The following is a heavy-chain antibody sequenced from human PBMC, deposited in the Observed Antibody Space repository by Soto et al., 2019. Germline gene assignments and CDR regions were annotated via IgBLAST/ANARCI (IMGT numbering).Heavy chain of an antibody. V-gene: IGHV3-73*01. J-gene: IGHJ4*02. D-gene: IGHD2-15*01. CDR3: TKFLTCSGGSCAPY. CDR2: IRSKANSYAT. CDR1: GFTFSGSA. Sequence: EAQLVESGGGLVQPGGSLKLSCAASGFTFSGSAMHWVRQASGKGLEWVGRIRSKANSYATAYAASVKGRFTISRDDSKNTAYLQMNSLKTEDTAVYYCTKFLTCSGGSCAPYWGQGTLVTVSS.